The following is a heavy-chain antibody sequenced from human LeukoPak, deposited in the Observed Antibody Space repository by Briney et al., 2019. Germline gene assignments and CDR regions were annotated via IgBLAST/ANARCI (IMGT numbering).Heavy chain of an antibody. CDR3: ARGKGYDILTGYTHEHFFDY. Sequence: PSETLSLTCAVYGGSFSGYYWRWIRQPPGKGLEWIGEINHSGSTNYNPPLKSRVTISVDTSKNQFSLKLSSVTAADTAVYYCARGKGYDILTGYTHEHFFDYWGQGTLVTVSS. CDR2: INHSGST. J-gene: IGHJ4*02. CDR1: GGSFSGYY. V-gene: IGHV4-34*01. D-gene: IGHD3-9*01.